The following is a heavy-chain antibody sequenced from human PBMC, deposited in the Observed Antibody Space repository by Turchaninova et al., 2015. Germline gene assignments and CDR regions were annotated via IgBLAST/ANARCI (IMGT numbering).Heavy chain of an antibody. V-gene: IGHV4-38-2*01. J-gene: IGHJ3*02. D-gene: IGHD6-19*01. CDR3: ARRLVCGSGWCDAFDI. CDR2: IYRSGST. CDR1: GYSISRTYY. Sequence: QVQLQESGPGLVKPSENLSLTCPVSGYSISRTYYWGWIRQPPGKGLEWVGSIYRSGSTYYNPALKSRVTISVDTSENQLSLKLTSVTAADTAVYFCARRLVCGSGWCDAFDIWGQGTMVTVSS.